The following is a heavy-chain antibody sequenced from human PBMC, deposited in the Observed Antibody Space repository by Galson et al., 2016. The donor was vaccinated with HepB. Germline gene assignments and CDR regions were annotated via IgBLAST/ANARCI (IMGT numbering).Heavy chain of an antibody. Sequence: SLRLSCAASGFTFSDYYMNWIRQAPGKGLEWISYISSRSSTIYYADSVKGRFTISRDNAKNSLFLQMNSLRAEDTAVYYCVRGGDTVIGAAFDVWGQETMVTVSS. J-gene: IGHJ3*01. V-gene: IGHV3-11*04. CDR3: VRGGDTVIGAAFDV. D-gene: IGHD5-18*01. CDR1: GFTFSDYY. CDR2: ISSRSSTI.